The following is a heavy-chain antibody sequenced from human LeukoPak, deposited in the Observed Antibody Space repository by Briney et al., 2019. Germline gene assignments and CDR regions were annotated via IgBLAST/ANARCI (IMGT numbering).Heavy chain of an antibody. CDR3: ARDGRNWNHGDY. CDR1: GGTFSSYA. CDR2: IIPIFGTA. Sequence: SVKVSCKASGGTFSSYAISWVRQAPGQGLEWMGGIIPIFGTANYAQKFQGRVTMTRDTSISTAYMELSRLRSDGTAVYYCARDGRNWNHGDYWGQGTLVTVSS. V-gene: IGHV1-69*05. J-gene: IGHJ4*02. D-gene: IGHD1-14*01.